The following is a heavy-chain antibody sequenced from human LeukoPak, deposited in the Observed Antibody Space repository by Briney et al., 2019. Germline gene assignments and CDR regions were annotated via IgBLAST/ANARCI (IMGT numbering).Heavy chain of an antibody. V-gene: IGHV5-51*01. Sequence: GESLQISCQSSGYNFTPYWIAWVRQMPGKGREWMGITFAGYSFSIYSPSFEGQVTMSVDKSISTAYLQWRSLKASDTAMYYCARHFHPAETTGGYFDLWGRGTLVTVSA. CDR2: TFAGYSFS. D-gene: IGHD4-17*01. CDR1: GYNFTPYW. J-gene: IGHJ2*01. CDR3: ARHFHPAETTGGYFDL.